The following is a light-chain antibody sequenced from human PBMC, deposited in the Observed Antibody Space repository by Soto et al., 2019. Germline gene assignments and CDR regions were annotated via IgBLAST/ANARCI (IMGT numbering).Light chain of an antibody. CDR3: QKYYSTPQT. J-gene: IGKJ1*01. Sequence: DIVMTQSPDSLAVSLGERATINCKSSQSVLYSSNNKNYLAWYQQKPGQPPKLLIYCAATRESGVPDRFSGRGSGTDFTLTISSLKAEDVAVYYCQKYYSTPQTFGHGTKVEIK. V-gene: IGKV4-1*01. CDR2: CAA. CDR1: QSVLYSSNNKNY.